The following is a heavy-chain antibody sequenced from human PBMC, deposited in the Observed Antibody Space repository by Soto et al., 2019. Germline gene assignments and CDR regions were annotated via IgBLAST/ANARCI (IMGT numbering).Heavy chain of an antibody. D-gene: IGHD3-22*01. J-gene: IGHJ4*02. CDR3: ARDSYDSSGYLAGFDY. CDR2: IWYDGSNK. CDR1: GFTFSSYG. Sequence: GGSLRLSCAAPGFTFSSYGMHWVRQAPGKGLEWVAVIWYDGSNKYYADSVKGRFTISRDNSKNTLYLQMNSLRAEDTAVYYCARDSYDSSGYLAGFDYWGQGTLVTGSS. V-gene: IGHV3-33*01.